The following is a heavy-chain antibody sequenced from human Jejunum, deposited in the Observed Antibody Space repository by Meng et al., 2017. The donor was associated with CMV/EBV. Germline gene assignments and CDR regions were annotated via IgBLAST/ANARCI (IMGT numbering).Heavy chain of an antibody. V-gene: IGHV3-74*01. CDR3: ARAGDYRFDY. CDR1: GFPFSSYL. Sequence: CAASGFPFSSYLMHWVRQAQGKGLVWVSRINTDGSTTNYADSVKGRFTISRDDAKNTLYLQMNSLRAEDTAVYYCARAGDYRFDYWGQGTLVTVSS. D-gene: IGHD4-17*01. CDR2: INTDGSTT. J-gene: IGHJ4*02.